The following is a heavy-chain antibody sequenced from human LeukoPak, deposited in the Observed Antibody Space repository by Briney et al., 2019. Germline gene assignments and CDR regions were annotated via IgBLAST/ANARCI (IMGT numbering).Heavy chain of an antibody. CDR2: IYYSGST. CDR1: GGSISSYY. Sequence: PSETLSLTCTVSGGSISSYYWSWIRQPPGKGLEWIGYIYYSGSTNYNPSLKSRVTISVDTSKNQFSLKLSSVTAADPAVYYCATVASGYSIYYYYYMDVWGKGTTVTVSS. D-gene: IGHD3-3*01. CDR3: ATVASGYSIYYYYYMDV. V-gene: IGHV4-59*01. J-gene: IGHJ6*03.